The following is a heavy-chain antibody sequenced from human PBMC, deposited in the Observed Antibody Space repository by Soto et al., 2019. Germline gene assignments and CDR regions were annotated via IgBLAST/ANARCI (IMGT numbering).Heavy chain of an antibody. D-gene: IGHD3-3*01. V-gene: IGHV3-33*01. J-gene: IGHJ4*02. Sequence: GWCLRLSCAASGVPFSSYGMHWVRQAPGKGLEWVAVIWYDGSNKYYADSVKGRFTISRDNSKNTLYLQMNSLRAEDTAVYYCARDFWSGYYDYWGQGTLVTVSS. CDR3: ARDFWSGYYDY. CDR1: GVPFSSYG. CDR2: IWYDGSNK.